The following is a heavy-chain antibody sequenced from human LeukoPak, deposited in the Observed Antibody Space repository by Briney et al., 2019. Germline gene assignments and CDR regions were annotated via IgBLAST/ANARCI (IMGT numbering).Heavy chain of an antibody. CDR1: GGSISSYY. J-gene: IGHJ6*03. CDR3: ARDSSIHYYYYMDV. CDR2: IYTSGST. D-gene: IGHD6-13*01. V-gene: IGHV4-4*07. Sequence: SXTLSLTCTVSGGSISSYYWSWIRQPAGKGLEWIGRIYTSGSTNYNPSLKSRVTISVDTSKNQFSLKLSSVTAADTAVYYCARDSSIHYYYYMDVWGKGTTVTVSS.